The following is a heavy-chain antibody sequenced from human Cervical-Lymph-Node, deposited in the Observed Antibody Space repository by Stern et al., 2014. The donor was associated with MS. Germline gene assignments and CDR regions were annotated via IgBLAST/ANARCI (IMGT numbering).Heavy chain of an antibody. Sequence: VQLVESGAEVKKPGASVKVSCRASGYTFTSYGITWVRQAPGQGLEWMGWISAHNAKTDYAQKFQGRVSMTTDTSTSTAYMELRSLKSDDTAVYFCARDSPPGVAGSHGGQGTLATVPP. J-gene: IGHJ4*02. V-gene: IGHV1-18*01. CDR3: ARDSPPGVAGSH. CDR1: GYTFTSYG. D-gene: IGHD6-19*01. CDR2: ISAHNAKT.